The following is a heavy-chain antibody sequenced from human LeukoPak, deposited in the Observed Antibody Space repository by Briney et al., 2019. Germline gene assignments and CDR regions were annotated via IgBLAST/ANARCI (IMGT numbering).Heavy chain of an antibody. Sequence: GGSLRLSCAASGFTFTSYSMSWVRQAPGKGLEWVSGTSDRGDYTYYADSVKGRFTISRDNSRNTVYLHMDSLRAEDTAIYYCVKESYDYWGQGTLVTVSS. CDR1: GFTFTSYS. D-gene: IGHD3-3*01. V-gene: IGHV3-23*01. CDR2: TSDRGDYT. J-gene: IGHJ4*02. CDR3: VKESYDY.